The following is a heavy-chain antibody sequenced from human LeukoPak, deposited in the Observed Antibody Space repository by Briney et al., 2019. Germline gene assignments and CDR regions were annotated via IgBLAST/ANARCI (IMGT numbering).Heavy chain of an antibody. CDR1: GFTFSSYW. J-gene: IGHJ5*02. CDR3: ARDQYTNSGNWFDP. V-gene: IGHV3-74*01. CDR2: INSAGSST. Sequence: GGSLRLSCAASGFTFSSYWMHWVRQAPGKGLVWVSRINSAGSSTSYADSVRGRFTISRDNAKNTLYLQMNSLRAEDTAVYFCARDQYTNSGNWFDPWGQGTLVTVSS. D-gene: IGHD7-27*01.